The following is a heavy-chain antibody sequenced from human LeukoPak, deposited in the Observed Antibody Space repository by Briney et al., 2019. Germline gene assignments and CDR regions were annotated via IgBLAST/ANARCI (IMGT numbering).Heavy chain of an antibody. V-gene: IGHV3-53*01. CDR1: GFTVSSNY. CDR3: ARGYCTNGVCFDS. Sequence: PGGSLRLSCAASGFTVSSNYMTWVRHAPGRGLQWVSHIYSAGSTYYADSLRGRFTISRDNSKNTLFLQMNSLRAEDTAVYYCARGYCTNGVCFDSWGQGTLVTVSS. CDR2: IYSAGST. D-gene: IGHD2-8*01. J-gene: IGHJ4*02.